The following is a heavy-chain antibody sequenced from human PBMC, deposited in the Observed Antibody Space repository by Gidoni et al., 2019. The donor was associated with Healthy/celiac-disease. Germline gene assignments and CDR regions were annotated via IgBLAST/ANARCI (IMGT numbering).Heavy chain of an antibody. Sequence: EVQLVESGGGLVQPGGSLRLSCAASGFTFRSYSMNWVRQAPGKGLEWVSYISSSSSTIYYADSVKGRFTISRDNAKHSLYLQMNSLSDEDTAVYYCARDTVVDRCYYFDYWGQGTLVTVSS. J-gene: IGHJ4*02. CDR2: ISSSSSTI. V-gene: IGHV3-48*02. D-gene: IGHD3-22*01. CDR1: GFTFRSYS. CDR3: ARDTVVDRCYYFDY.